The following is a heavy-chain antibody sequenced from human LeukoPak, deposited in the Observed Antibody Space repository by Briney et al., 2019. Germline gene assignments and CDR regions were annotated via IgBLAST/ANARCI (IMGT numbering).Heavy chain of an antibody. CDR2: ISYDGSNK. V-gene: IGHV3-30*03. CDR3: ARARLKAVAGN. D-gene: IGHD6-13*01. CDR1: GFTFSSYG. Sequence: GGSLGLSCAASGFTFSSYGMHWVRQAPGKGLEWVAVISYDGSNKYYADSVKGRFTISRDNSKNTLYLQMNSLRAEDTAVYYCARARLKAVAGNWGQGTLVTVSS. J-gene: IGHJ4*02.